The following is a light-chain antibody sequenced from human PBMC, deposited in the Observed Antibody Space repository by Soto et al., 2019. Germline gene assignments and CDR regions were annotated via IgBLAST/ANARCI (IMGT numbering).Light chain of an antibody. CDR1: QSVGSF. CDR3: QQRRNWPTP. J-gene: IGKJ5*01. CDR2: DAS. Sequence: IVWTQSPATLSLSPGERPTLFCKASQSVGSFLAWYKQTPGQATTLLISDASSRDTGIPARVSGSGSGTDVTLTISRLEPEELAVYDGQQRRNWPTPFSQGTRLEIK. V-gene: IGKV3-11*01.